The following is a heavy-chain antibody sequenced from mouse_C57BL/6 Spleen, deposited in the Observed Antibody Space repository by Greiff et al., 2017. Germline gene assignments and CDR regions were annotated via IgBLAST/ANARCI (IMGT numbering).Heavy chain of an antibody. V-gene: IGHV2-5*01. CDR1: GFSLTSYG. CDR2: IWRGGST. CDR3: AKNKGSSYGGGFDY. J-gene: IGHJ2*01. Sequence: VQLVESGPGLVQPSQSLSITCTVSGFSLTSYGVHWVRQSPGKGLEWLGVIWRGGSTDYNAAFMSRLSITKDNSKSQVFFKMNSLQADDTAIYYCAKNKGSSYGGGFDYWGQGTTLTVSS. D-gene: IGHD1-1*01.